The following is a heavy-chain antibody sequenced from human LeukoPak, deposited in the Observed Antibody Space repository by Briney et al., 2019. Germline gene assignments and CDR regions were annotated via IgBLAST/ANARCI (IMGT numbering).Heavy chain of an antibody. V-gene: IGHV4-4*07. D-gene: IGHD3-22*01. CDR1: GGSISSYY. Sequence: SETLSLTCNVSGGSISSYYWSWIRQPAGKGLEWIGRIYTSGSSNYNPSLKSRVTMSVDTSKNQFSLKLSSVTAADTAVYYCASYHYDSSGYDFDAFDIWGQGTMVTVSS. J-gene: IGHJ3*02. CDR3: ASYHYDSSGYDFDAFDI. CDR2: IYTSGSS.